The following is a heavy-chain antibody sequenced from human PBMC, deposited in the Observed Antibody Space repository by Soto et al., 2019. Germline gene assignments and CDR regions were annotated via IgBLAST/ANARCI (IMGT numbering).Heavy chain of an antibody. D-gene: IGHD2-8*01. V-gene: IGHV4-30-4*01. CDR2: IYYSGST. Sequence: SETLSLTCTVSGGSISSGDYYWSWIRQPPGKGLEWIGYIYYSGSTYSNPSLKSRVTISVDTSKNQFSLKLSSVTAADTAVYYCASAHYCTNGVCSIYRIFDPWGQGTLVTVSS. CDR1: GGSISSGDYY. CDR3: ASAHYCTNGVCSIYRIFDP. J-gene: IGHJ5*02.